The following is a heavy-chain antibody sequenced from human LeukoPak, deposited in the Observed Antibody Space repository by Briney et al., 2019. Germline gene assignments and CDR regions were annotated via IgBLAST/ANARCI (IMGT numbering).Heavy chain of an antibody. V-gene: IGHV1-2*02. J-gene: IGHJ4*02. D-gene: IGHD6-13*01. CDR1: GYTFTGNY. CDR2: INPNSGGT. Sequence: ASVKVSCKASGYTFTGNYMHWVRQAPGQGLEWMGWINPNSGGTNYAQKFQGRVTMTRDTSIGTAYMELNRLRSDDTAVYYCARVAAAGYFDYWGQGTLVTVSS. CDR3: ARVAAAGYFDY.